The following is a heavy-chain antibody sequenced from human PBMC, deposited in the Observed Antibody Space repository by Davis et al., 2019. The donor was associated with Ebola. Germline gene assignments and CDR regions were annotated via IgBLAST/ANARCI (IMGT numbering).Heavy chain of an antibody. Sequence: GGSLRLSCAASGFIFSSYWMSWVRQAPGKGLEWVAFIRYDGSNKYYADSVKGRFTISRDNAKNSLYLQMNSLGVEDTAVYYCARDTGAGAAIQHWGQGTLVTVSS. CDR2: IRYDGSNK. D-gene: IGHD6-19*01. CDR3: ARDTGAGAAIQH. V-gene: IGHV3-30*02. J-gene: IGHJ1*01. CDR1: GFIFSSYW.